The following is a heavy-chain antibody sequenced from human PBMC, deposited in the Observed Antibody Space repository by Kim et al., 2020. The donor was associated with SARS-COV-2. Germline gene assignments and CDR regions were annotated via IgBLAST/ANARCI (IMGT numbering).Heavy chain of an antibody. D-gene: IGHD2-15*01. J-gene: IGHJ3*02. Sequence: GGSLRLSCAASGFTFDDYAMHWVRQAPGKGLEWVSGTSWNSGSIGYADSVKGRFTISRDNAKNSLYLQMNSLRAEDTALSYCRLVVPRRAFDIWGQGTMVTVSS. V-gene: IGHV3-9*01. CDR3: RLVVPRRAFDI. CDR2: TSWNSGSI. CDR1: GFTFDDYA.